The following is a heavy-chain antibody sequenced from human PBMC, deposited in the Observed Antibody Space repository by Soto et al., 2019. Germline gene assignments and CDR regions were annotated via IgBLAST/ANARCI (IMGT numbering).Heavy chain of an antibody. CDR3: ARGFNYYDSSGYDAFDI. V-gene: IGHV1-2*04. Sequence: ASVKVSCKASGYTFTGYYMHWGRQAPGQGLEWMGWINPNSGDTNYAQKFQGWVTMTRDTSISTAYMELSRLRSDDTAVYYCARGFNYYDSSGYDAFDIWGQGTMVTVSS. J-gene: IGHJ3*02. CDR1: GYTFTGYY. CDR2: INPNSGDT. D-gene: IGHD3-22*01.